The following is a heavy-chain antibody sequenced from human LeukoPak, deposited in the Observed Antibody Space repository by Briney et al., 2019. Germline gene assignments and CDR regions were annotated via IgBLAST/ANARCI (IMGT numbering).Heavy chain of an antibody. D-gene: IGHD6-13*01. Sequence: SETLSLTCTVSGGSISSSSYYWGWIRQPPGKGLEWIGSIYYSGSTYYNPSLKSRVTISVDTSKNQFSLKLSSVTAADTAVYYCAREQIAAAGTDNWFDPWGQGTLVTVSS. V-gene: IGHV4-39*07. CDR1: GGSISSSSYY. J-gene: IGHJ5*02. CDR2: IYYSGST. CDR3: AREQIAAAGTDNWFDP.